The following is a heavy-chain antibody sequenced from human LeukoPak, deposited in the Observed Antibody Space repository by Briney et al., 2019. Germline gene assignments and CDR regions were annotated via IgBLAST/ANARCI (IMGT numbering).Heavy chain of an antibody. J-gene: IGHJ4*02. CDR2: ISSSSSYI. D-gene: IGHD3-10*01. Sequence: GGSLRLSCAASGFTFSSYSMNWVRQAPGKGLEWVSSISSSSSYIYYADSVKGRFTISRDNAKNSLYLQMDSLRAEDTAVYYCASRYGSGSYCEYPAFDYWGQGTLVTVSS. CDR1: GFTFSSYS. V-gene: IGHV3-21*01. CDR3: ASRYGSGSYCEYPAFDY.